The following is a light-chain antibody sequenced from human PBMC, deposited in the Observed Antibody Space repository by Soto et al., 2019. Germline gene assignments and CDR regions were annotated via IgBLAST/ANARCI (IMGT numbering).Light chain of an antibody. J-gene: IGKJ1*01. CDR3: QPYNSWSWT. Sequence: IAMAHASATMTVSPGRICDLSCPASQRVSSSYLAWYQQKPGQAPRLLIYGASTRATGIPARFSGSGSGTEFTLIISSLQSEDSAVYYCQPYNSWSWTFGQGTKADI. V-gene: IGKV3-15*01. CDR2: GAS. CDR1: QRVSSSY.